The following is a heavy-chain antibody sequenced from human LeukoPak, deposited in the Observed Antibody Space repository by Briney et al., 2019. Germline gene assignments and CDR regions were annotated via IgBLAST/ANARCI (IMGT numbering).Heavy chain of an antibody. V-gene: IGHV3-23*01. J-gene: IGHJ4*02. CDR3: AKDLRLCSGGSCYSSVVSDY. Sequence: GGSLRLSCAASGFTFSSYAMSWVRQAPGKGLEWVSAISGSGGSTYYADSVKGRFTISRDNSKNTLYLQMNSLRAEDTAVYYCAKDLRLCSGGSCYSSVVSDYWGQGTLVTVSS. CDR1: GFTFSSYA. D-gene: IGHD2-15*01. CDR2: ISGSGGST.